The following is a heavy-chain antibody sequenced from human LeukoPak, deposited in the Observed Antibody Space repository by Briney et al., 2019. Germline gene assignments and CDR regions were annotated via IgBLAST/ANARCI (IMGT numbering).Heavy chain of an antibody. V-gene: IGHV3-23*01. J-gene: IGHJ4*02. D-gene: IGHD6-13*01. CDR3: ASQYSSTTHDY. Sequence: PGGSLRLSCAASGFTFSSYAMSWVRQAPGKGLEWVSSISGSGNRTYYADSVKGRFTISRDNSKNTLYLQMNSLRAEDTAVYYCASQYSSTTHDYWGQGTLVTVSS. CDR1: GFTFSSYA. CDR2: ISGSGNRT.